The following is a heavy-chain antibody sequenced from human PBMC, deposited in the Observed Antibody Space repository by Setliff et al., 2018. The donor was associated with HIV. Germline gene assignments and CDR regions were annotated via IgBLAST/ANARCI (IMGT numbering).Heavy chain of an antibody. V-gene: IGHV1-18*01. CDR2: ISAYYGNT. D-gene: IGHD2-2*01. Sequence: ASVKVSCKASGYTFINYGISWVRQAPGQGLEWMGWISAYYGNTNYAQKLQGRVTMTTDTSTSTAYMELRSLRSDDTAVYYCARVFRDIVVVPAATAPSYYFDCWGQGTLVTVSS. CDR3: ARVFRDIVVVPAATAPSYYFDC. CDR1: GYTFINYG. J-gene: IGHJ4*02.